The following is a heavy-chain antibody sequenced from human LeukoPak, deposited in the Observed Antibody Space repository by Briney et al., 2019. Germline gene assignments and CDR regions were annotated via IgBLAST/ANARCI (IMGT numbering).Heavy chain of an antibody. CDR1: GFTFSSYG. D-gene: IGHD4-17*01. V-gene: IGHV3-30*02. Sequence: GGSLRLSCAASGFTFSSYGMHWVRQAPGKGLEWVAFIRYDGSNKYYADSVKGRFTISRDNSKNTLYLQMNSLRAEDTAVYYCAKDYGDYHNRAFDIWGQGTMVTVSS. CDR3: AKDYGDYHNRAFDI. J-gene: IGHJ3*02. CDR2: IRYDGSNK.